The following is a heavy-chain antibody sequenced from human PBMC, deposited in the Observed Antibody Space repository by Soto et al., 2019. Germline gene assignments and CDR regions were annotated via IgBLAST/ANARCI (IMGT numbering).Heavy chain of an antibody. CDR3: ARDQNQSSNDCSSTSCYWSEGAFDI. Sequence: SLRLSRAASGFAFSSFAMSWVRQAPRKGLEGVSAITDDGSSKYYADSVKGRFTISRDNSKNTLYLQMNSLRAEDTAVYYCARDQNQSSNDCSSTSCYWSEGAFDIWGQGTMVTVSS. CDR1: GFAFSSFA. J-gene: IGHJ3*02. D-gene: IGHD2-2*01. V-gene: IGHV3-30-3*01. CDR2: ITDDGSSK.